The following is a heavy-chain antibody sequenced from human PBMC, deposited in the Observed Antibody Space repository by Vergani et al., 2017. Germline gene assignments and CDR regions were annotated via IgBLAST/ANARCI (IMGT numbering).Heavy chain of an antibody. V-gene: IGHV4-39*07. CDR2: IYYSGST. CDR1: GGSISSSSYY. Sequence: QVQLQQWGAGLLKPSETLSLTCAVSGGSISSSSYYWGWIRQPPGKGLEWIGSIYYSGSTYYNPSLKSRVTISVDTSKNQFSLKLSSVTAADTAVYYCASGEFGDGAFDIWGQGTMVTVSS. J-gene: IGHJ3*02. D-gene: IGHD3-10*01. CDR3: ASGEFGDGAFDI.